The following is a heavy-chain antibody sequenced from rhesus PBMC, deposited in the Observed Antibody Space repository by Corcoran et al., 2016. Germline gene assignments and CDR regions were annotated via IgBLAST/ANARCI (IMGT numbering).Heavy chain of an antibody. CDR2: IGGSSGST. CDR1: GYSISSGYG. J-gene: IGHJ6*01. D-gene: IGHD6S26*01. Sequence: QVQLQESGPGLVKPSETLSLTCAVSGYSISSGYGWSWIRQPPGKGLEWIGYIGGSSGSTNYNPSLKSRVTISNDPSKNQFSLKLSSVTAADTAVYYCARDSRQRLVRTGLDSWGQGVVVTVSS. CDR3: ARDSRQRLVRTGLDS. V-gene: IGHV4-127*01.